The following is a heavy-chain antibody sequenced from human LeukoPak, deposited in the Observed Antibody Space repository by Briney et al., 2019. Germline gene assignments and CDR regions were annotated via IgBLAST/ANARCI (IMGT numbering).Heavy chain of an antibody. CDR1: GGSFSGYY. CDR3: ARDQHSGWYYFDY. CDR2: INHSGST. J-gene: IGHJ4*02. D-gene: IGHD6-19*01. V-gene: IGHV4-34*01. Sequence: SETLSLTCAVYGGSFSGYYWSWIRQPPGKGLEWIGEINHSGSTNYNPSLKSRVTISVDTSKNQFSLKLSSVTAADTAVYYCARDQHSGWYYFDYWGQGTLVTVSS.